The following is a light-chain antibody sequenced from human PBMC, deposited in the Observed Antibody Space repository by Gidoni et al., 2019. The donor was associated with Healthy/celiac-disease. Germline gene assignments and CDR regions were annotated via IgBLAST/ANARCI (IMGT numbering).Light chain of an antibody. V-gene: IGLV2-8*01. CDR2: EVS. CDR1: SSDVGGYNY. Sequence: QSALPQPPSASGSPGQSVPISCTGTSSDVGGYNYVSWYQQHPGKAPKLMIYEVSKRPSGVPDRFSGSKSGNTASLTVSGLQAEDEADYYCSSYAGSNNFDVVFGGGTKLTVL. J-gene: IGLJ2*01. CDR3: SSYAGSNNFDVV.